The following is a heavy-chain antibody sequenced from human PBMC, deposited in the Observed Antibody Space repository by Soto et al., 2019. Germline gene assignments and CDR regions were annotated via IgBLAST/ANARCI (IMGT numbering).Heavy chain of an antibody. CDR3: AKSAGELVGATIEY. Sequence: EVQLLESGGGLVQPGGSLRLSCAASGFTFSSYAMSWVRQAPGKGLEWVSAISGSGGSTYYADSVKGRFTISRDNSKNSLYLKRNSLRGEGTAVYYCAKSAGELVGATIEYWGQGTLVTGSS. CDR1: GFTFSSYA. CDR2: ISGSGGST. V-gene: IGHV3-23*01. J-gene: IGHJ4*02. D-gene: IGHD1-26*01.